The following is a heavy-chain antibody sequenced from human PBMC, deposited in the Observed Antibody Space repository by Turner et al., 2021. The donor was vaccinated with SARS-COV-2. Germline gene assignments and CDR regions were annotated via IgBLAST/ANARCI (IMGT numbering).Heavy chain of an antibody. Sequence: QVQLVESGGGVVQPGRSLRLSCAASGFTFRSYAMHWVRQAPGKGLGWVAVISYDGSNKYYADSVKGRFTISRDNSKNTLYLQMNSLRAEDTAVYYCARDSQIDYYDSSGYPLSLGGMDVWGQGTTVTVSS. CDR3: ARDSQIDYYDSSGYPLSLGGMDV. V-gene: IGHV3-30-3*01. J-gene: IGHJ6*02. CDR1: GFTFRSYA. D-gene: IGHD3-22*01. CDR2: ISYDGSNK.